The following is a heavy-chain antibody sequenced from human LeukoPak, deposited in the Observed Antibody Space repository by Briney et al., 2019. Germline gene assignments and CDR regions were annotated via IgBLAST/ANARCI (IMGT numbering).Heavy chain of an antibody. V-gene: IGHV3-11*01. D-gene: IGHD1-14*01. CDR2: ISSSGSTI. CDR3: AKPRSYFDY. CDR1: GFTFSDYY. Sequence: QPGGSLRLSCAASGFTFSDYYMSWIRQAPGKGLEWVSYISSSGSTIYYADSVKGRFTISRDNSKNTLYLQMNSLRAEDTAVYYCAKPRSYFDYWGQGTLVTVSS. J-gene: IGHJ4*02.